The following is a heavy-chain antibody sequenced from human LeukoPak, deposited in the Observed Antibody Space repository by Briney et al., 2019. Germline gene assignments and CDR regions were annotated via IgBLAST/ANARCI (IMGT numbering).Heavy chain of an antibody. V-gene: IGHV4-34*01. CDR2: INHSGST. CDR3: ARVLSGFDY. J-gene: IGHJ4*02. Sequence: SDTLSLTCAVYGGSFSSYYWSWIPQPPGKGLEWIGEINHSGSTNYNPSLKRRVTISVDTSKNQFSLKLSSVTAADTAVYYCARVLSGFDYWGEGRLVTVSS. CDR1: GGSFSSYY.